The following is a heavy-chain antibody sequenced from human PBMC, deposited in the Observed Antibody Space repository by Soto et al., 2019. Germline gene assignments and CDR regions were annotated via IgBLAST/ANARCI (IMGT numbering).Heavy chain of an antibody. D-gene: IGHD2-21*01. CDR1: GFTFSNSA. Sequence: EGHLLESGGGLVQPGGSLRLSCTASGFTFSNSAMIWVRQAPGQGLEWVASISANGGSRGGTYYADSVKGRFTISRNNSKSTLYLQVDVLTGADTAVYYCASAKAVVVAALGIWGQGTMVTVSS. J-gene: IGHJ3*02. V-gene: IGHV3-23*01. CDR3: ASAKAVVVAALGI. CDR2: ISANGGSRGGT.